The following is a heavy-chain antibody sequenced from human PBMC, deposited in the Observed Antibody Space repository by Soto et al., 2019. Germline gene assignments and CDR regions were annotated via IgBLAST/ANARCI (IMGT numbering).Heavy chain of an antibody. CDR1: GFTFSSYG. CDR3: ARSYSNYGNWFDP. J-gene: IGHJ5*02. D-gene: IGHD4-4*01. V-gene: IGHV3-33*01. Sequence: GGSLRLSCAASGFTFSSYGMHWVRQAPGKGLEWVAVIWYDGSNKYYADSVKGRFTISRDNSKNTLYLQMNSLRAEDTAVYYCARSYSNYGNWFDPWAREPWSPSPQ. CDR2: IWYDGSNK.